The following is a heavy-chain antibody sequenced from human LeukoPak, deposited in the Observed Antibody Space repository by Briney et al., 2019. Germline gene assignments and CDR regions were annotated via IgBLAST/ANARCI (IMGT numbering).Heavy chain of an antibody. D-gene: IGHD2-8*01. J-gene: IGHJ6*02. CDR1: GGSFSGYY. Sequence: SETLSLTCAVYGGSFSGYYWSWIRQPPGKGLEWIGYIYYSGSTNYNPSLESRVTISVDTSKNQFSLKLSSVTAADTAVYYCAIPPYCTNGVCYSGVWGQGTTVTVSS. V-gene: IGHV4-59*01. CDR3: AIPPYCTNGVCYSGV. CDR2: IYYSGST.